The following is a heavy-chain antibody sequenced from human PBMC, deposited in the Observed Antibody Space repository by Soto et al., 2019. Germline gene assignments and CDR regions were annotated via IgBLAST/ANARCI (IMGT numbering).Heavy chain of an antibody. CDR2: IYYSGST. V-gene: IGHV4-59*01. CDR3: ARDAYLGYSYGLLEY. CDR1: GGSISSYY. J-gene: IGHJ4*02. D-gene: IGHD5-18*01. Sequence: SETLSLTCTVSGGSISSYYWSWIRQPPGKGLEWIGYIYYSGSTNYNPSLKSRVTISVDTSKNPFSLKLSSVTAADTAVYYCARDAYLGYSYGLLEYWGQGALVTVSS.